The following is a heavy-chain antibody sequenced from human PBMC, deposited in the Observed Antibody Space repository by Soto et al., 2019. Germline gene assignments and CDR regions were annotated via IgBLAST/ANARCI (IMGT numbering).Heavy chain of an antibody. CDR3: AKKLGYCSGGSCSNYYYYGMDV. V-gene: IGHV3-23*01. CDR1: GFTFSSYA. D-gene: IGHD2-15*01. CDR2: ISGSGGST. J-gene: IGHJ6*02. Sequence: VQLLESGGGLVQPGGSLRLSCAASGFTFSSYAMSWVRQAPGKGLEWVSAISGSGGSTYYADSVKGRFTISRDNSKNTLYLQMNSLRAEDTAVYYCAKKLGYCSGGSCSNYYYYGMDVWGQGTTVTVSS.